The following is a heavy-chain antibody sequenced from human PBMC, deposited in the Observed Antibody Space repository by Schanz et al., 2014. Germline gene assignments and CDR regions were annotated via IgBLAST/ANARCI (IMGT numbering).Heavy chain of an antibody. D-gene: IGHD2-15*01. V-gene: IGHV3-48*01. CDR1: GFSFSSYS. CDR3: ARDRGYCSGGSCLTFDY. J-gene: IGHJ4*02. Sequence: DVQLLESGGGLVQPGESLRLSCSASGFSFSSYSMNWVRQAPGKGLEWLSYIDGKSTTVYYADSVKGRFTISRDNSKNTLYLQMNTLRAEDTAVYYCARDRGYCSGGSCLTFDYWGQGTLVTVSS. CDR2: IDGKSTTV.